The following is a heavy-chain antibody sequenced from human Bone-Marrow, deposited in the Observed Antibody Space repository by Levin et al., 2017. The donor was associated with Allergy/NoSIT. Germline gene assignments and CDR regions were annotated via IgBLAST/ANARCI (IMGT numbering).Heavy chain of an antibody. CDR2: IYYSGST. V-gene: IGHV4-39*07. Sequence: PSETLSLTCTVSGGSISSSSYYWGWIRQPPGKGLEWIGSIYYSGSTYYNPSLKSRVTISVDTSKNQFSLKLSSVTAADTAVYYCARDTRIAVGYYYYYGMDVWGQGTTVTVSS. D-gene: IGHD6-19*01. J-gene: IGHJ6*02. CDR1: GGSISSSSYY. CDR3: ARDTRIAVGYYYYYGMDV.